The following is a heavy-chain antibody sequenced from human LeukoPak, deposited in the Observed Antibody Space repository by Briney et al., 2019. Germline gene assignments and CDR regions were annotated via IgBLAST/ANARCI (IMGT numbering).Heavy chain of an antibody. CDR1: GYTFTAYS. V-gene: IGHV7-4-1*02. Sequence: GASVKVSCKGSGYTFTAYSINWLRQAPGQGLEWMGWISTNTGNPTYAQDFTGRLVFSLDTSVSTAYLQISSLKAEDTAVYYCARDARTIDFDYWGQGALVTVSS. J-gene: IGHJ4*02. D-gene: IGHD1-7*01. CDR3: ARDARTIDFDY. CDR2: ISTNTGNP.